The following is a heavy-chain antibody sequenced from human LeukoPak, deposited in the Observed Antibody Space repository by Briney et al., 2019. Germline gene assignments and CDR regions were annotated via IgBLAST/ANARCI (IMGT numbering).Heavy chain of an antibody. CDR1: GGSFSSTRYY. CDR2: IYCSEST. Sequence: SETLSLTCTVSGGSFSSTRYYWGWLRQPPGMGLEWVGSIYCSESTYYNPSLKSRVTMSVDRSKNQFSLKLSSVTAADTAVYYCARHGIYYGLGSSYGLPNWFDPWGQGTLVTVSS. J-gene: IGHJ5*02. CDR3: ARHGIYYGLGSSYGLPNWFDP. D-gene: IGHD3-10*01. V-gene: IGHV4-39*01.